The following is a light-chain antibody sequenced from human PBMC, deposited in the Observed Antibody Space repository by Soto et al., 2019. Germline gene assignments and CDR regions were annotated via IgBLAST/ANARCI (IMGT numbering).Light chain of an antibody. V-gene: IGKV3-15*01. J-gene: IGKJ1*01. Sequence: IVLTQSPGTLSLYPGERATLSCRASQSVSSTYLTWYQQKPGQAPRLLIYAASTRATGIPARFSGSGSGTEFTLTISSLQSEDFAVYYCQQYNNWWTFGQGTKVDIK. CDR1: QSVSSTY. CDR2: AAS. CDR3: QQYNNWWT.